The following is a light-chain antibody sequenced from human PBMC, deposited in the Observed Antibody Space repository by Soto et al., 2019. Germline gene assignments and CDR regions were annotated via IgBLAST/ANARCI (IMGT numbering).Light chain of an antibody. Sequence: EIVLTHSPATLSLSPGERDTLSCRTAQSVTSYLAWYQQKPGQAPRLLIYDASNRATGIPARFSGSGSGTDFTFTISSLEPDDFAVYYCQQRSNWPPTFGGGTKVESK. CDR3: QQRSNWPPT. V-gene: IGKV3-11*01. J-gene: IGKJ4*01. CDR1: QSVTSY. CDR2: DAS.